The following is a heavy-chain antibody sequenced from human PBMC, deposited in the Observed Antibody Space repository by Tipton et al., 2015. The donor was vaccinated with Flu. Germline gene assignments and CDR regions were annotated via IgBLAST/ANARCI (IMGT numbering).Heavy chain of an antibody. CDR2: GDYSGYT. V-gene: IGHV4-59*01. J-gene: IGHJ4*02. CDR1: GDSISTYY. D-gene: IGHD1-26*01. Sequence: GLVKPSETLSLTCSVSGDSISTYYWSWIRQPPGKGLEWIAFGDYSGYTNYNPSLKSRVTMSVDTSKNQFSLKLSSVTAADTAVYYCARHGSHYSFDCWGQGTLVTVSS. CDR3: ARHGSHYSFDC.